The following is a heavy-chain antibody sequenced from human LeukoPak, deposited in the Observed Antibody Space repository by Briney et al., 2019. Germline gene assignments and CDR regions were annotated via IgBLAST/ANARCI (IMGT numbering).Heavy chain of an antibody. CDR1: GFTFSSYA. V-gene: IGHV3-23*01. J-gene: IGHJ5*02. Sequence: GGSLRLSCAASGFTFSSYAMSWVRQAPGKGLEWVSAISGSGGSTYYADSVKGRFTISRGNSKNTLYLQMNSLRAEDTAVYYCAKAWGMDYDILTDLGGFDPWGQGTLVTVSS. CDR3: AKAWGMDYDILTDLGGFDP. D-gene: IGHD3-9*01. CDR2: ISGSGGST.